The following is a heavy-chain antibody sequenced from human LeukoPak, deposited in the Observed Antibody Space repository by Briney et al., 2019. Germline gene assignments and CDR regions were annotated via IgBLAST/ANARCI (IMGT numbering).Heavy chain of an antibody. Sequence: SETLSLTCAVYGGSLSGYYWSWIRQPPGKGLEWIGKINHSGSTNYNPSLKSRVTISVDTSKNQFSLKLSSVTAADTAVYYCARGYCSSTSCYYYYYYGMDVWGQGTTVTVSS. CDR3: ARGYCSSTSCYYYYYYGMDV. J-gene: IGHJ6*02. CDR1: GGSLSGYY. D-gene: IGHD2-2*01. V-gene: IGHV4-34*01. CDR2: INHSGST.